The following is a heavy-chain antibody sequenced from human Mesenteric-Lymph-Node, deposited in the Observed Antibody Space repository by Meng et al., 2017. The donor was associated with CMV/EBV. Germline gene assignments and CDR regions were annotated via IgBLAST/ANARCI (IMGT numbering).Heavy chain of an antibody. V-gene: IGHV4-59*01. CDR2: TYYSGST. Sequence: GSLRLSCNVSGGSINDFYWSWIRQPPGKGLEWIGYTYYSGSTHYNPSLKSRVTISIDTSKKHFSLRLSSVTAADTAVYYCARDTFDRRNGMDVWGQGTSVTVSS. J-gene: IGHJ6*02. D-gene: IGHD3-10*01. CDR3: ARDTFDRRNGMDV. CDR1: GGSINDFY.